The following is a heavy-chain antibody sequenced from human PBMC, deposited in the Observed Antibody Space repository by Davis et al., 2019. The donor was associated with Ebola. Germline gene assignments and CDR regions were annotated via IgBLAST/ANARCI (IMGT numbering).Heavy chain of an antibody. CDR1: GGTFSSHA. CDR2: IIPIFGAA. CDR3: TTPGGQDSGYDVFDI. J-gene: IGHJ3*02. V-gene: IGHV1-69*13. D-gene: IGHD5-12*01. Sequence: SVKVSCKAFGGTFSSHATSWVRQAPGQGLEWMGGIIPIFGAAINAQKFQGRVTITADESTSTAYMDLSSLRSEDTALYYCTTPGGQDSGYDVFDIWGQGTMVTVSS.